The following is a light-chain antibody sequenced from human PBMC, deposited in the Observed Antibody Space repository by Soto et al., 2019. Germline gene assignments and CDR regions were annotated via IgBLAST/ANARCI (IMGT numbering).Light chain of an antibody. J-gene: IGKJ1*01. CDR1: QSISSL. V-gene: IGKV1-5*01. Sequence: IHMTQSPTTLSASVWDRVTITCRASQSISSLLAWYQQKPGTAPKLLIYDVSSLQGGVPSRFSGSGSGTEFTLTISGLQPDDFATYVCQQSYSSPWTFGQGTKVDIK. CDR3: QQSYSSPWT. CDR2: DVS.